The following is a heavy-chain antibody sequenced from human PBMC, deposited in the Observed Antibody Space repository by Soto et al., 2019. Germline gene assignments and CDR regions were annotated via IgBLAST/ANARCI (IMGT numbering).Heavy chain of an antibody. V-gene: IGHV1-18*01. D-gene: IGHD2-15*01. J-gene: IGHJ2*01. CDR2: ISAYSGNT. CDR1: GYTFTNFG. Sequence: ASVKVSCKASGYTFTNFGISWVRQAPGQGLEWMGWISAYSGNTKYAQKLQGRVTMTTDTSTSTAYMELRSLRSDDTAIYFCARVVDCSGRSCYYWYFDLWGRGTLVTVSS. CDR3: ARVVDCSGRSCYYWYFDL.